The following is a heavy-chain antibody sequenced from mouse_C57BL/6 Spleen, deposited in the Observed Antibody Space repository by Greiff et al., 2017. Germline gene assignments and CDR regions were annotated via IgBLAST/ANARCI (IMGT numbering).Heavy chain of an antibody. J-gene: IGHJ2*01. D-gene: IGHD3-3*01. CDR2: IYPGDGDT. CDR1: GYAFSSSW. CDR3: ARSRAGTDFDY. V-gene: IGHV1-82*01. Sequence: VKLMESGPELVKPGASVKISCKASGYAFSSSWMNWVKQRPGKGLEWIGRIYPGDGDTNYNGKFKGKATLTADKSSSTAYMQLSSLTSEDSAVYFCARSRAGTDFDYWGQGTTLTVSS.